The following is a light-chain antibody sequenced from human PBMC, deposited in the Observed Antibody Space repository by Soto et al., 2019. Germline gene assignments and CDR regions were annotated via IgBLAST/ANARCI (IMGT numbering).Light chain of an antibody. Sequence: QSVLTQPPSVSGAPGQRVTISCTGSSSNSGAGRGVYWYQQLPGTAPKLIIYANNNRPSGVPDRFSGSRSGTSASLAITGLQAEDEADYYCQSYDNSLSGVVFGGGTKLTVL. CDR1: SSNSGAGRG. J-gene: IGLJ2*01. CDR3: QSYDNSLSGVV. V-gene: IGLV1-40*01. CDR2: ANN.